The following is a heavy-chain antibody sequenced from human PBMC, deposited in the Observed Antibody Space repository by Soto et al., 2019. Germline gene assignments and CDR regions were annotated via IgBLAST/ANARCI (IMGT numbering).Heavy chain of an antibody. Sequence: GESLKISCKGSGYSFTCYWIGWVRQMPGKGLEWMGIIYPGDSDTRYSPSFQGQVTISADKSISTAYLQWSSLKASDTAMYYCARHRGYSSSWYDYYYYYGMDVWGQGTKVTVYS. CDR1: GYSFTCYW. CDR2: IYPGDSDT. J-gene: IGHJ6*02. CDR3: ARHRGYSSSWYDYYYYYGMDV. D-gene: IGHD6-13*01. V-gene: IGHV5-51*01.